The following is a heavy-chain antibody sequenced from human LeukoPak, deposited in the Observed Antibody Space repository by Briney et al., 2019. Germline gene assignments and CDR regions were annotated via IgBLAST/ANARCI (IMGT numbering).Heavy chain of an antibody. CDR1: GFTFDDYA. CDR2: ISWNSGSI. J-gene: IGHJ5*02. Sequence: GGSLRLSCAASGFTFDDYAMHWVRQAPGKGLEWVSGISWNSGSIGYADSVKGRFTISGDNAKNSLYLQMNSLRAEDMALYYCAKGGCSSTSCYFWFDPWGQGTLVTVSS. V-gene: IGHV3-9*03. CDR3: AKGGCSSTSCYFWFDP. D-gene: IGHD2-2*01.